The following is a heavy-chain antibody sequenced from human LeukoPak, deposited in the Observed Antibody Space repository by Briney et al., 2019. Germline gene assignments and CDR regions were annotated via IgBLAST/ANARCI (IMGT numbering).Heavy chain of an antibody. J-gene: IGHJ4*02. Sequence: GGSLRLSCAASGFTFSSYWIHWVRQAPGKGLVWVSRINSDGSSTSYADSVKGRFTISRDNAKNTLYLQMNSLRAEDTAVYYCARDSGATAEVDYWGQGTLVTVSS. CDR2: INSDGSST. V-gene: IGHV3-74*01. CDR1: GFTFSSYW. CDR3: ARDSGATAEVDY. D-gene: IGHD5-12*01.